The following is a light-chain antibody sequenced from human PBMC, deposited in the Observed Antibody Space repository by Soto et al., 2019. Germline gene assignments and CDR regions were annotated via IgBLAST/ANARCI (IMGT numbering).Light chain of an antibody. CDR3: AAWDDNLSRPV. Sequence: QSVLTQPPSASGTPGQRVAISCSGSSSNIEDDFVYWYQQLPGTAPKLLIYRTDQRPSGGPDRFSGSKSGTSASLAISVLRSEDEDNYYCAAWDDNLSRPVFGGGTKLTVL. J-gene: IGLJ3*02. CDR1: SSNIEDDF. V-gene: IGLV1-47*01. CDR2: RTD.